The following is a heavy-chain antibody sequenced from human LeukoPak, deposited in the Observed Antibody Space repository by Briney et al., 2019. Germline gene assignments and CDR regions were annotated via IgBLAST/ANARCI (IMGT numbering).Heavy chain of an antibody. V-gene: IGHV4-30-2*01. CDR3: ARDRYYDYVWGSSPDAFDI. J-gene: IGHJ3*02. CDR1: GGSISSGGYS. Sequence: SQTLSLTCAVSGGSISSGGYSWSWIRQPPGKGLEWIGYIYHSGSTYYNPSLKSRVTISVDTSKNQFSLKLSSVTAADTAVYYCARDRYYDYVWGSSPDAFDIWGQGTMVTVSS. D-gene: IGHD3-16*01. CDR2: IYHSGST.